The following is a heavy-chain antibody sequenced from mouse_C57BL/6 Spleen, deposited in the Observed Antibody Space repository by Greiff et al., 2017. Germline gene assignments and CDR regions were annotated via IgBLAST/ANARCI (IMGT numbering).Heavy chain of an antibody. CDR1: GYTFTDYE. J-gene: IGHJ4*01. CDR2: IDPETGGT. CDR3: TRWWGDY. Sequence: LVESGAELVRPGASVTLSCKASGYTFTDYEMHWVKQTPVHGLEWIGAIDPETGGTAYNQKFKGKAILTADKSSSTAYMELRSLTSEDSAVYYCTRWWGDYWGQGTSVTVSS. V-gene: IGHV1-15*01. D-gene: IGHD1-1*02.